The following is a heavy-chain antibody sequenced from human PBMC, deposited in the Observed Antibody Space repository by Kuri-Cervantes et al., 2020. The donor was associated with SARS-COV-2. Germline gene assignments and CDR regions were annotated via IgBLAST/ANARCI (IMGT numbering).Heavy chain of an antibody. D-gene: IGHD2-2*01. CDR2: ISPTASTI. CDR3: ARVRAMDM. J-gene: IGHJ3*02. V-gene: IGHV3-48*03. CDR1: GFVFDFYE. Sequence: GGSLRLSCLTSGFVFDFYEMNWVRQAPGKGLEWLAYISPTASTIYYADSVTGRFTISRDNAQNAVYLHMKSLRAYDTAVYYCARVRAMDMWGQGTMVTVSS.